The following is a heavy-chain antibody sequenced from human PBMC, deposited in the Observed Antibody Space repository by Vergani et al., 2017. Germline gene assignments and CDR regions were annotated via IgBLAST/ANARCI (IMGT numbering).Heavy chain of an antibody. CDR3: ARVRAVAGSFYGMDV. V-gene: IGHV3-7*01. CDR1: GFTFSSYW. CDR2: IKQDGSEK. D-gene: IGHD6-19*01. J-gene: IGHJ6*02. Sequence: EVQLVESGGGLVQPGGSLRLSCAASGFTFSSYWMSWVRQAPGKGLEWGANIKQDGSEKYYVDSVKGRFTISRDNAKNSLYLQMNSLRAEDTAVYYCARVRAVAGSFYGMDVWGQGTTVTVSS.